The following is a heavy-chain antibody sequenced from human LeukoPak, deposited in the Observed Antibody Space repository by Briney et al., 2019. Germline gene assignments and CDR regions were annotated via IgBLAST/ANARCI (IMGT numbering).Heavy chain of an antibody. D-gene: IGHD1-26*01. V-gene: IGHV1-2*02. CDR3: ARERWEPHDAFDI. CDR1: GYTFTGYY. J-gene: IGHJ3*02. CDR2: INPNSGGT. Sequence: ASVKVSCKASGYTFTGYYMHWVRQAPGQGLEWMGWINPNSGGTNYAQKFQGRVTMTRDTSISTAYMELGRLRSDDTAVYYCARERWEPHDAFDIWGQGTMVTVSS.